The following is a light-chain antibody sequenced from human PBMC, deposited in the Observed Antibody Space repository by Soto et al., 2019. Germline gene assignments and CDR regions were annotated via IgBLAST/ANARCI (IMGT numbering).Light chain of an antibody. CDR2: EVS. V-gene: IGLV2-14*01. CDR1: SSDVGGYNY. CDR3: NSYTGSGIV. Sequence: QSALPQPASVSGSPGQSITISCTGTSSDVGGYNYVSWYQHHPGKAPKLMIYEVSNRPSGVSYRFSGSKSGNTASLTISGLQAEDEADYYCNSYTGSGIVFGTGTKLTVL. J-gene: IGLJ1*01.